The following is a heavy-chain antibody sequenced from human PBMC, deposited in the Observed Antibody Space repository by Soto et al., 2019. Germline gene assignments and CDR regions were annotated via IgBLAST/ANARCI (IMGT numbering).Heavy chain of an antibody. CDR2: VYPDDSAT. CDR1: GYKFTSHW. D-gene: IGHD1-26*01. CDR3: VRGAAGGAMDV. V-gene: IGHV5-51*01. J-gene: IGHJ6*02. Sequence: ESLKISCEGFGYKFTSHWIGWVRQMPEKGLEWMGIVYPDDSATTFSPAFQGQVSILADKSINTAFLQWCSLNTSDNAMYYCVRGAAGGAMDVWGQGTTVTVSS.